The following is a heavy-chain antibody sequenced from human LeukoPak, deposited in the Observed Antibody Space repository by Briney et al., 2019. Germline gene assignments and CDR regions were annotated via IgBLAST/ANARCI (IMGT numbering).Heavy chain of an antibody. CDR3: AGQRCSSTSCYSWFDP. V-gene: IGHV4-59*08. J-gene: IGHJ5*02. D-gene: IGHD2-2*01. CDR2: VFYTGST. Sequence: SETLSLTCTVSGGSISSYYWSWIRQPPGKGLEWIGYVFYTGSTNYNPSLKSRVTISVDTSKNQFPLKLTSVTAADTAVYYCAGQRCSSTSCYSWFDPWGQGTPVTVSS. CDR1: GGSISSYY.